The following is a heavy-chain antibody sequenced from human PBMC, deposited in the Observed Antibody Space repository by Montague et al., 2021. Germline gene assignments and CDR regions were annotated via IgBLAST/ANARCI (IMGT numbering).Heavy chain of an antibody. Sequence: SLRLSCAASGFTFSNYWMSWVRQAPGKGLEWVANIKQDGSEKHYVDSVKGRFTISRDNAKNSLYLQMTSLRAEDTAVYFCARDQGQGYCGGDCYVGLDYWGQGTLVTVPS. D-gene: IGHD2-21*01. CDR1: GFTFSNYW. J-gene: IGHJ4*02. V-gene: IGHV3-7*01. CDR2: IKQDGSEK. CDR3: ARDQGQGYCGGDCYVGLDY.